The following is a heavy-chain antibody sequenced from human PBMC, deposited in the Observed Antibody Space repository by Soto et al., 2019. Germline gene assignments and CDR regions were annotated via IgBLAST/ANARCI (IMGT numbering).Heavy chain of an antibody. CDR2: IDPSDSYT. CDR3: ARHLRRQAAAGTSDFDY. CDR1: GYSFTSYW. D-gene: IGHD6-13*01. V-gene: IGHV5-10-1*01. Sequence: PGESVKISCKGSGYSFTSYWISWVRQMPGKGLEWMGRIDPSDSYTNYSPSFQGHVTISADKSISTAYLQWSSLKASDTAMYYCARHLRRQAAAGTSDFDYWGQGTLVTVSS. J-gene: IGHJ4*02.